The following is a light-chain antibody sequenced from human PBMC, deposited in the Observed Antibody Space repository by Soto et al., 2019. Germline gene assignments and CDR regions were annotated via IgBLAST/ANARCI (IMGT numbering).Light chain of an antibody. V-gene: IGKV1-9*01. J-gene: IGKJ5*01. CDR3: QQLNSYPYT. Sequence: DIEFTQSPSFLSASVGDRVTITCRASQGISSYLAWYQQKPGKPPNLLIYAASTLQSGVPSRFSGSGSGTEFTLTISRLQPEDFSTYYCQQLNSYPYTFGQGTRLEIK. CDR1: QGISSY. CDR2: AAS.